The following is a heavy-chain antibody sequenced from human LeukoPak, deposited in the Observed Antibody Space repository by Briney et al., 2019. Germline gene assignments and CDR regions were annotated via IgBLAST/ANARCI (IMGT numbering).Heavy chain of an antibody. CDR1: GFTFSDYY. V-gene: IGHV3-11*01. Sequence: SLRXSCXAXGFTFSDYYMSWIRQAPGKGLEWVSYISSSGSTIYYADSVKGRLTISRDNAKNSLYLQMNSLGAEDTAVYYCARDAGYFSTDFDYWGQGTLVTVSS. J-gene: IGHJ4*02. CDR3: ARDAGYFSTDFDY. D-gene: IGHD4-17*01. CDR2: ISSSGSTI.